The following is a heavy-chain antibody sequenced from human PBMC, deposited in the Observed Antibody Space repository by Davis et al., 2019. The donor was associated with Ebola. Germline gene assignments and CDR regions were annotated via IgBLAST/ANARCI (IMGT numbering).Heavy chain of an antibody. CDR3: ARFVVRYFDWLLLGNWFDP. V-gene: IGHV1-18*04. CDR1: GYTFTSYY. Sequence: ASVKVSCKTSGYTFTSYYMHWVRQAPGQGLEWMGWINPHNGNTNYAQNVQGRVTMTTDTSTSTAYMEVGILRSDDTAVYYCARFVVRYFDWLLLGNWFDPWGQGTLVTVSS. D-gene: IGHD3-9*01. J-gene: IGHJ5*02. CDR2: INPHNGNT.